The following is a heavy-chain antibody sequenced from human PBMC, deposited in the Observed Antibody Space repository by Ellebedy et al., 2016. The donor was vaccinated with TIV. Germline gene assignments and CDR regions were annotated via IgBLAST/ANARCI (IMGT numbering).Heavy chain of an antibody. CDR3: AREIRGYSGNHYYYGVDV. CDR2: IGTGGDT. Sequence: GESLKISCAASGFTFSNYDMHWVRQVTGKGLEWVSAIGTGGDTYFAGSVKGRFTISRDNAENSLDLQMNRLRADDTAVYYCAREIRGYSGNHYYYGVDVWGQGTTVTV. CDR1: GFTFSNYD. J-gene: IGHJ6*02. D-gene: IGHD5-12*01. V-gene: IGHV3-13*01.